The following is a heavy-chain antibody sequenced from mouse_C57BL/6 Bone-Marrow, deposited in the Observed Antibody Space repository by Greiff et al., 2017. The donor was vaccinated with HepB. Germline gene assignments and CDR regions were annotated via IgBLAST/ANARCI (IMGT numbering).Heavy chain of an antibody. Sequence: VQLQQSGAELVRPGASVKLSCKASGYTFTDYYINWVKQRPGQGLEWIARIYPGSGNTYYNEKFKGKATLTAEKSSSTAYMQLSSLTSEDSAVYFCARLLLRAAMDYWGQGTSVTVSS. J-gene: IGHJ4*01. CDR2: IYPGSGNT. V-gene: IGHV1-76*01. CDR1: GYTFTDYY. CDR3: ARLLLRAAMDY. D-gene: IGHD1-1*01.